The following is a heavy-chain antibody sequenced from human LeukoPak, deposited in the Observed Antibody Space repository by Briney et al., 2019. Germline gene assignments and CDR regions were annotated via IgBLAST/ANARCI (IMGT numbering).Heavy chain of an antibody. J-gene: IGHJ4*02. V-gene: IGHV3-48*04. CDR2: ISSSSSTI. CDR3: ARGWGYYFDY. Sequence: PGGSLRLSCAASGFTFSSYSMNWVRQAPGKGLEWVSYISSSSSTIYYADSVKGRFTISRDNAKNSLYLQMNSLRAEDTAVYYCARGWGYYFDYWGQGTLVTVSS. CDR1: GFTFSSYS. D-gene: IGHD3-16*01.